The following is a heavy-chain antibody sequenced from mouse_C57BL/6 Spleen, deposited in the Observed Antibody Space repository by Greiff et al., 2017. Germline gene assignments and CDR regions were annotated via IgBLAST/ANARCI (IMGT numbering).Heavy chain of an antibody. V-gene: IGHV5-12*01. J-gene: IGHJ3*01. D-gene: IGHD2-5*01. CDR1: GFTFSDYY. CDR2: ISNGGGST. Sequence: EVKLVESGGGLVQPGGSLKLSCAASGFTFSDYYMYWVRQTPEKRLEWVAYISNGGGSTYYPDTVKGRFTISRDNAKNTLYLQMSRLKSEDTAMYYCARPYYSNSWFAYWGQGTLVTVSA. CDR3: ARPYYSNSWFAY.